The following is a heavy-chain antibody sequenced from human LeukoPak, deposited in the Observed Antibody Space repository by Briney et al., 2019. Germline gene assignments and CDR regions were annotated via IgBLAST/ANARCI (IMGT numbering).Heavy chain of an antibody. CDR3: ASLVLWFGEATPAFDY. V-gene: IGHV4-59*04. D-gene: IGHD3-10*01. CDR2: IYYSGST. CDR1: GGSISSYY. Sequence: SETLSLTCTVSGGSISSYYWSWIRQPPGKGLEWIGYIYYSGSTYYNPSLKSRVTISVDTSKNQFSLKLSSVTAADTAVYYCASLVLWFGEATPAFDYWGQGTLVTVSS. J-gene: IGHJ4*02.